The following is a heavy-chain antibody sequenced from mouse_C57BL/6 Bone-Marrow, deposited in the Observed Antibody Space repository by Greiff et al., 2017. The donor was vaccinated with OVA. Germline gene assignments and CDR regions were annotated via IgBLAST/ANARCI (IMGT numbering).Heavy chain of an antibody. D-gene: IGHD1-1*01. CDR3: ARLRRAY. J-gene: IGHJ3*01. V-gene: IGHV1-59*01. CDR1: GYTFTSYW. CDR2: IDPSDSYT. Sequence: VQLQQPGAELVRPGTSVKLSCTASGYTFTSYWMHWVKQRPGQGLEWIGVIDPSDSYTNYNQKFKGKATLTVDTSSSTAYMQLSSLTSEDSAVYYCARLRRAYWGQGTLVTVSA.